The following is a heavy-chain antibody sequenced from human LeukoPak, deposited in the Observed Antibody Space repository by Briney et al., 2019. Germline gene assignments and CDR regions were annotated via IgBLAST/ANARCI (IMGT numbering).Heavy chain of an antibody. CDR3: ARRRGGGDFWSGYYVGFDY. Sequence: PSETLSLTCTVSGGSISSYYWSWIRQPPGKGLEWIGYIYYSGSTNYNPSLKSRVTISVDTSKNQFSLKLSSVTAADTAVYYCARRRGGGDFWSGYYVGFDYWGQGTLVTVSS. J-gene: IGHJ4*02. CDR2: IYYSGST. D-gene: IGHD3-3*01. V-gene: IGHV4-59*08. CDR1: GGSISSYY.